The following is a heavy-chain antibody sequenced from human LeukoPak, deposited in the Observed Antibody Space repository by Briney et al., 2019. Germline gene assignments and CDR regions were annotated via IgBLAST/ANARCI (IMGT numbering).Heavy chain of an antibody. V-gene: IGHV3-7*01. CDR1: GFTSSSYW. D-gene: IGHD5/OR15-5a*01. J-gene: IGHJ4*02. CDR3: ARDLSGYFDY. Sequence: GGSLRLSCAASGFTSSSYWMSWVRQAPGKGLEWVANIKQDGSEKYYVDSVKGRFTISRDNAKNSLYLQMNSLRAEDTAVYYCARDLSGYFDYWGQGTLVTVSS. CDR2: IKQDGSEK.